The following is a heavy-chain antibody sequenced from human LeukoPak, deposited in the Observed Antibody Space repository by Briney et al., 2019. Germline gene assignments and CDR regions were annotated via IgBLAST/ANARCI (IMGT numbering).Heavy chain of an antibody. J-gene: IGHJ4*02. CDR1: GGSISSGGYY. V-gene: IGHV4-31*03. CDR2: IYYSGST. D-gene: IGHD6-19*01. CDR3: ARSTVAGTRKVDY. Sequence: PSETLSLTCTVSGGSISSGGYYWIWIRQHPGKGLEWIGYIYYSGSTYYNPSLKSRVTISVDTSKNQFSLKLSSVTAADTAVYYCARSTVAGTRKVDYWGQGTLVTVSS.